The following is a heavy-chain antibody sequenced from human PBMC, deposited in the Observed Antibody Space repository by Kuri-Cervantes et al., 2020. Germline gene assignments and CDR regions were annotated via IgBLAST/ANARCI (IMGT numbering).Heavy chain of an antibody. CDR2: INTNTGNP. D-gene: IGHD2-15*01. V-gene: IGHV7-4-1*01. CDR3: ARVGCSGGSCYMEYYYMDV. Sequence: ASVKVSCKASGYTFTSYAMNWVRQAPGQGLEWMGWINTNTGNPTYAQGFTGRFVFSLDTSVSTAYLQICSLKAEDTAVYYCARVGCSGGSCYMEYYYMDVWGKGTTVTVSS. J-gene: IGHJ6*03. CDR1: GYTFTSYA.